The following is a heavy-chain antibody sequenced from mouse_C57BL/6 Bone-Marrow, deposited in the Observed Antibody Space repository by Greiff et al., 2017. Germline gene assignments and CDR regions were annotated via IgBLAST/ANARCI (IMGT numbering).Heavy chain of an antibody. CDR1: GFTFSSYA. CDR2: ISDGGSYT. V-gene: IGHV5-4*01. CDR3: ARGRGYSSFAY. D-gene: IGHD3-1*01. Sequence: EVQGVESGGGLVKPGGSLKLSCAASGFTFSSYAMSWVRQTPEKRLEWVATISDGGSYTYYPDNVKGRFTISRDNAKNNLYLQMSHLKSEDTAMYYCARGRGYSSFAYGGQGTLVTVSA. J-gene: IGHJ3*01.